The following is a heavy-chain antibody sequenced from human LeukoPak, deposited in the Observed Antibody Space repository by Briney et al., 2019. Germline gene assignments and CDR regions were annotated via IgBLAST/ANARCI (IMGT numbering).Heavy chain of an antibody. V-gene: IGHV3-66*01. D-gene: IGHD6-19*01. CDR1: GFTVSSNY. CDR2: IYSGGST. J-gene: IGHJ6*02. Sequence: GGSLRLSCAASGFTVSSNYMSWVRQAPGKGLEWVSVIYSGGSTYYADSVKGRFTISRDNSKNTLYLQMNSLRAEDTAVYYCAATIAVAGNYYYYGMDVWGQGTTVTASS. CDR3: AATIAVAGNYYYYGMDV.